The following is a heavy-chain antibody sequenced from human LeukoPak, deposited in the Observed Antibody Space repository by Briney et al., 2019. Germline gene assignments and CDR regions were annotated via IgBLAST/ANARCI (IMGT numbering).Heavy chain of an antibody. CDR2: IYYSGST. CDR1: GGSISSSSYH. Sequence: SETLSLTCTVSGGSISSSSYHWGWIRQPPGKGLEWIGSIYYSGSTYYNPSLKSRVTISVDTSKNQFSLKLSSVTAADTAVYYCARSGYCSSTSCRRNWFDPWGQGTLVTVSS. CDR3: ARSGYCSSTSCRRNWFDP. V-gene: IGHV4-39*07. D-gene: IGHD2-2*01. J-gene: IGHJ5*02.